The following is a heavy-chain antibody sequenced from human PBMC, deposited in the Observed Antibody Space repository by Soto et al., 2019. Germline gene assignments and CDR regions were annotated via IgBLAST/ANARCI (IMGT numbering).Heavy chain of an antibody. CDR1: GFTFSNAW. D-gene: IGHD3-3*01. V-gene: IGHV3-15*01. J-gene: IGHJ4*02. CDR2: IKSKTDGGTT. Sequence: PGGSLRLSCAASGFTFSNAWMSWVRQAPGKGLEWVGRIKSKTDGGTTDYAAPVKGRFTISRDDSKNTLYLQMNSLKTEDTAVYYCTTDNTPITIFGVVPIDYWGQGTLVTVSS. CDR3: TTDNTPITIFGVVPIDY.